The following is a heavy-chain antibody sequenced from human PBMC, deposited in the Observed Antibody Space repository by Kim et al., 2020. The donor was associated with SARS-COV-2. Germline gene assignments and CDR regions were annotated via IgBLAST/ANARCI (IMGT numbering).Heavy chain of an antibody. Sequence: GGSLRLSCAASRFSLMAYAMDWVRQAPGKGLEWISEIGSGGGDTFYRDSVKGLFTISRDNSMDTLFLQMNSLRPEDSAVYYCATRGGYGDRWGAFDIWG. CDR2: IGSGGGDT. V-gene: IGHV3-23*01. CDR1: RFSLMAYA. CDR3: ATRGGYGDRWGAFDI. D-gene: IGHD4-17*01. J-gene: IGHJ3*02.